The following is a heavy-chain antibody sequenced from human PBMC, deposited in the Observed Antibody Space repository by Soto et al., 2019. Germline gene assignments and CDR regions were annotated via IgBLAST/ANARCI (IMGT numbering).Heavy chain of an antibody. CDR1: GFTSNSYW. J-gene: IGHJ4*02. V-gene: IGHV3-7*05. CDR3: LRDSNRRSDY. CDR2: IKEGGNQQ. Sequence: EVQLVESGGGLVQPGESLRLSCAASGFTSNSYWMSWVRQAPGKGLEWLASIKEGGNQQFYEDSVKGRFTISRDNAKNSLYLQMNNLRDEDTAVYYCLRDSNRRSDYWGQGTLVSVSS. D-gene: IGHD2-8*01.